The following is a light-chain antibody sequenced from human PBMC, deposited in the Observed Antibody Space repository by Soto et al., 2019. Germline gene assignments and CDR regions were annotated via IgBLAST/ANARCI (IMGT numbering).Light chain of an antibody. J-gene: IGLJ1*01. CDR3: NSYTGSTTLHYV. CDR1: SSDVGGHNY. V-gene: IGLV2-14*01. Sequence: QSVLTQPASVSGSPGQSITISCTRTSSDVGGHNYVYWYQQHPGKAAQLLIYDVSNRPSGASNRFSGYKTGNTASLTISGLNAEDEDDYYYNSYTGSTTLHYVFGTGTKLTVL. CDR2: DVS.